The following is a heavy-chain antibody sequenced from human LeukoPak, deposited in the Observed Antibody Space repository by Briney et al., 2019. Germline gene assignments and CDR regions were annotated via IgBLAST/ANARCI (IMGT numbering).Heavy chain of an antibody. CDR3: ARDGRAGSLFAY. J-gene: IGHJ4*02. CDR1: GGSISGYY. Sequence: SETLSLTCAVSGGSISGYYWSWIRQPPGKGLEWVGYISYSGSTNYNPSLKSRVTISVDTSKNQFSLKLSSVTAADTAIYYCARDGRAGSLFAYWGQGTLVTVSS. CDR2: ISYSGST. V-gene: IGHV4-59*01. D-gene: IGHD6-19*01.